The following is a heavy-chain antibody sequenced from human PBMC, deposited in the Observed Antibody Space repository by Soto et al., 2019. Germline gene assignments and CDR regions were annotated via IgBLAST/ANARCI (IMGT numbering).Heavy chain of an antibody. CDR1: GGSISSGGYY. V-gene: IGHV4-31*03. CDR3: ARAIVLMVPAFDI. CDR2: IHYSGST. J-gene: IGHJ3*02. Sequence: QVQLQESGPGLVKPSQTLSLTCTVSGGSISSGGYYWSWIRQHPGKGLEWIGNIHYSGSTYYNPSLKSRVTISVDASKNQFSLKLSSVTAADTDLYYCARAIVLMVPAFDIWGQGTMVTVSS. D-gene: IGHD2-8*01.